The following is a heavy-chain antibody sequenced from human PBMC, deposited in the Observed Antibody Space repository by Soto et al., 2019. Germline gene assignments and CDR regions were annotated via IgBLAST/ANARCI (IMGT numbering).Heavy chain of an antibody. CDR3: AKCYSYGSGSYYQSFDF. CDR2: IWHDGSKK. CDR1: GFTFSNYG. D-gene: IGHD3-10*01. V-gene: IGHV3-33*06. J-gene: IGHJ4*02. Sequence: GGSLRLSCAASGFTFSNYGMHWVRQAPGKGLEWVAVIWHDGSKKNYADSVKGRFTISRDNSKNTVYLQMNSLRAEDTAVYYCAKCYSYGSGSYYQSFDFWGQGTLVTVSS.